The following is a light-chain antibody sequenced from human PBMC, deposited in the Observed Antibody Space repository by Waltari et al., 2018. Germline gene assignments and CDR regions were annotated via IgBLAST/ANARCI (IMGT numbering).Light chain of an antibody. V-gene: IGLV1-40*01. Sequence: QSVLTQPPSVSGAPGQRVTISCPGSSSNIGAGFAVHWYQQLPGTAPKLLIYGNNNRPSGVPDRFSGSKSGTSASLAVTGLQADDEADYHCQSYDSSLSWVFGGGTKLTVL. CDR1: SSNIGAGFA. CDR3: QSYDSSLSWV. CDR2: GNN. J-gene: IGLJ3*02.